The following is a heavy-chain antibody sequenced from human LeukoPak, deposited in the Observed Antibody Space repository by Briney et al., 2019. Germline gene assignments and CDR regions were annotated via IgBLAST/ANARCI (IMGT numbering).Heavy chain of an antibody. D-gene: IGHD1-26*01. CDR2: ISTSSSTI. CDR1: GFTFSSYA. J-gene: IGHJ4*02. CDR3: ARGVDY. V-gene: IGHV3-48*02. Sequence: GGSLRLSCTASGFTFSSYAMNWVRQAPGKGLEWVSYISTSSSTIYYADSVKGRFTISRDNAKKSLYLQMNSLRDEDTAVYYCARGVDYWGQGTLVTVSS.